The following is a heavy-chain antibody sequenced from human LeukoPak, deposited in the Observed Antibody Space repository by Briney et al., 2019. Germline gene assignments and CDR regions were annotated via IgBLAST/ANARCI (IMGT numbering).Heavy chain of an antibody. Sequence: SETLSLTCTVPGGSISSYYWIWIRQPPGKGLEWIGYIYYSGRTNYNPSLKSRVTISVDTSKNQFSLNLRSVTAADTAVYYCARDVQNYYYYYMDVWGKGTTVTVSS. V-gene: IGHV4-59*01. J-gene: IGHJ6*03. CDR3: ARDVQNYYYYYMDV. CDR1: GGSISSYY. CDR2: IYYSGRT.